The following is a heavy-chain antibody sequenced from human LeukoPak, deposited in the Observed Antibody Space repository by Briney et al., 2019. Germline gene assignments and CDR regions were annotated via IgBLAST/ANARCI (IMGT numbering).Heavy chain of an antibody. CDR2: ISGSGGST. CDR3: AKGRGYCTGGSCYSDY. J-gene: IGHJ4*02. D-gene: IGHD2-15*01. CDR1: GFTFSSYA. V-gene: IGHV3-23*01. Sequence: GGSLRLSCAASGFTFSSYAMSWVRQAPGKGLEWVSAISGSGGSTYYADSVKGRFTISRDNSKNTLHLQMNSLRAEDTAVYYCAKGRGYCTGGSCYSDYWGQGTLVTVSS.